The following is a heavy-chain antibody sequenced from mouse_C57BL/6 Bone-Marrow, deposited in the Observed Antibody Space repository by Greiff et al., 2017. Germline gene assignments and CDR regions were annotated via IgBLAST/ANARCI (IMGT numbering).Heavy chain of an antibody. V-gene: IGHV5-16*01. CDR1: GFTFSDYY. Sequence: EVKLMESEGGLVQPGSSMKLSCTASGFTFSDYYMAWVRQVPEKGLEWVANINYDGSSTYYLDSLKSRFIISRDNAKNILYLQMSSLKSEDTATYYCARDRENDAMDDWGQGTSGTVSS. D-gene: IGHD3-1*01. J-gene: IGHJ4*01. CDR3: ARDRENDAMDD. CDR2: INYDGSST.